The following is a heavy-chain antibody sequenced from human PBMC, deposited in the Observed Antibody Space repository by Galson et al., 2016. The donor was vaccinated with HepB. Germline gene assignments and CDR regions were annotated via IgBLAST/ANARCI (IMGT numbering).Heavy chain of an antibody. CDR3: VRDGPKSSYTYYYYYGMDV. Sequence: SLRLSCAASGFSISIYSMNWVRQAPGKGLEWVSAIRGSGTGTSYTDSVKGRFTISRDNSKNTLYLQMNSLGGADTAVYYCVRDGPKSSYTYYYYYGMDVWGQGTTVTASS. J-gene: IGHJ6*02. CDR1: GFSISIYS. CDR2: IRGSGTGT. D-gene: IGHD6-6*01. V-gene: IGHV3-23*01.